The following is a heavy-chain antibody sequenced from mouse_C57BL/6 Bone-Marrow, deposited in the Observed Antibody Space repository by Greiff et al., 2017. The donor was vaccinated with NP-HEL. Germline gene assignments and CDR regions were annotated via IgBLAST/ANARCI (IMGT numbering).Heavy chain of an antibody. CDR2: IYPGNSDT. CDR3: TRRTAQAPFDY. D-gene: IGHD3-2*02. V-gene: IGHV1-5*01. J-gene: IGHJ2*01. CDR1: GYTFTSYW. Sequence: VQLKQSGTVLARPGASVKMSCKTSGYTFTSYWMHWVKQRPGQGLEWIGAIYPGNSDTSYNQKFKGKAKLTAVTASSTAYMERSSLTNEDSAVYYCTRRTAQAPFDYWGQGTTLTVSS.